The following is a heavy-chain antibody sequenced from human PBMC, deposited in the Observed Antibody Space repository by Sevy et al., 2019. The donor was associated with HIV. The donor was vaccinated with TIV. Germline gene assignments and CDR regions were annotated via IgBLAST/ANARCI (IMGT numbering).Heavy chain of an antibody. CDR1: GFTFSSYG. J-gene: IGHJ3*01. D-gene: IGHD2-21*01. CDR2: ISSDGNDK. CDR3: AKPNTYYLDDRGGEGDAFDL. Sequence: GGSLRLSCAASGFTFSSYGIHWVRQTPGKGLEWVSFISSDGNDKYYADSVKGRFSISRDNSKKTVNLQVDGLRPEDTAVYFCAKPNTYYLDDRGGEGDAFDLWGQGTMVTVSS. V-gene: IGHV3-30*18.